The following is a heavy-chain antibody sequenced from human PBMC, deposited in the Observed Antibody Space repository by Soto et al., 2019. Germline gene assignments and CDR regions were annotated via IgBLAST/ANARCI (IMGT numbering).Heavy chain of an antibody. Sequence: EVQLLESGGGLVQPGGSLRLSCAASGFTFSSYAMSWVRQAPGKGLEWVSAISGSGGSTYYADSVKGRFTISRDNSKNTLYMQMNSLRAEDTAVYYCAKVVDIVVVTANLDYWGQGTLVTVSS. V-gene: IGHV3-23*01. D-gene: IGHD2-21*02. CDR1: GFTFSSYA. CDR2: ISGSGGST. CDR3: AKVVDIVVVTANLDY. J-gene: IGHJ4*02.